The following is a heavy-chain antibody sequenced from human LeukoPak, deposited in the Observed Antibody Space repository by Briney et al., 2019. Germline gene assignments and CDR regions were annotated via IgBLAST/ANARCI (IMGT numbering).Heavy chain of an antibody. Sequence: GGSLRLSCAASGFTFSSYWVHWVRQAPGKGLVWVARINSDGSTTTYADSVKGRFTISRDNGKNTLYLQMNSLRAEDTAVYYCARVGGGWAFDIWGQGTMVTVSS. CDR1: GFTFSSYW. CDR2: INSDGSTT. D-gene: IGHD2-15*01. V-gene: IGHV3-74*01. J-gene: IGHJ3*02. CDR3: ARVGGGWAFDI.